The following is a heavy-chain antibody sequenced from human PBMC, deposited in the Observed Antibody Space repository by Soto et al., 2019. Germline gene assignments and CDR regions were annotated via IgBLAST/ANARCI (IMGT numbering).Heavy chain of an antibody. CDR3: ARGLAARPVFAFAI. V-gene: IGHV2-5*01. CDR2: IYWRGAE. D-gene: IGHD6-6*01. J-gene: IGHJ3*02. CDR1: GFSLSTIGGG. Sequence: QGTLKESGPTLVKPTQPLTLTCSFSGFSLSTIGGGVCWIRRPQVKALEWLAHIYWRGAEHYRPSLESRLSSMKDASKNQVVLTMTNMDPVDTATYYCARGLAARPVFAFAIWGQGTMVTVSS.